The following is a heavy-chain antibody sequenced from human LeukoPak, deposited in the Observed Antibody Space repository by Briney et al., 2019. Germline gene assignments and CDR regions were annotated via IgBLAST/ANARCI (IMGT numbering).Heavy chain of an antibody. D-gene: IGHD6-13*01. CDR3: AKDARISSSSWPDNWFDP. CDR1: GFTFSSYA. Sequence: GGSLRLSCAASGFTFSSYAMHWVRQAPGKGLEWVAVISYDGSNKYYADSVKGRFTISRDNSKNTLYLQMNSLRAEDTAVYYCAKDARISSSSWPDNWFDPWGQGTLVTVSS. CDR2: ISYDGSNK. J-gene: IGHJ5*02. V-gene: IGHV3-30*04.